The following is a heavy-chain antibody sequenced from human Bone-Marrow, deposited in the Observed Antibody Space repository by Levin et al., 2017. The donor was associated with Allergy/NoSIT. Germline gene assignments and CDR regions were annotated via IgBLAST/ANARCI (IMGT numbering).Heavy chain of an antibody. CDR1: GDSVTSVAFY. J-gene: IGHJ4*02. CDR2: VHYSGST. Sequence: PSETLSLTCNVSGDSVTSVAFYWNWVRQAPGKGLEWIGYVHYSGSTNYNPSLKSRVTMSLDTSRNQVSLKLSSVTAADTALYYCARDCNRFYDSERNRNHFDSWGQGTLVTVSS. CDR3: ARDCNRFYDSERNRNHFDS. D-gene: IGHD2/OR15-2a*01. V-gene: IGHV4-61*08.